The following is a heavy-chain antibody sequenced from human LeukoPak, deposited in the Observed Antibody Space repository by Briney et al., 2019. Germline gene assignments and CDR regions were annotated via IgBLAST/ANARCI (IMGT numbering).Heavy chain of an antibody. CDR3: ARDGGYYDSSGSDIRGVSIDY. CDR1: GGSISSGDYY. J-gene: IGHJ4*02. V-gene: IGHV4-30-4*08. CDR2: IYYSGST. Sequence: SETLSLTCTVSGGSISSGDYYWSWIRQPPGKGLEWIGYIYYSGSTYYNPSLKSRVTISVDTSKNQFSLKLSSVTAADTAVYYCARDGGYYDSSGSDIRGVSIDYWGQGTLVTVSS. D-gene: IGHD3-22*01.